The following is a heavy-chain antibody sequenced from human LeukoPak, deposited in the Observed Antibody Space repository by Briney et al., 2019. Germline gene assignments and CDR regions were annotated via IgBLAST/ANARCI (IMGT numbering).Heavy chain of an antibody. J-gene: IGHJ3*02. CDR2: IYYSGST. V-gene: IGHV4-59*12. Sequence: SETLSLTCTVSGGSISNYYWSWIRQPPGKGLEWIGYIYYSGSTNYNPSLKSRVTISVDTSKNQFSLKLSSVTAADTAVYYCARNSRDYYDSSGYYYHDAFDIWGQGTMVTVSS. D-gene: IGHD3-22*01. CDR1: GGSISNYY. CDR3: ARNSRDYYDSSGYYYHDAFDI.